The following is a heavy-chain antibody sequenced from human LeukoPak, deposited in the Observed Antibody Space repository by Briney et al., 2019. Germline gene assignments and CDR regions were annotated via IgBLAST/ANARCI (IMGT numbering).Heavy chain of an antibody. Sequence: SVKVSCKASGGTFSSYAISWVRQAPGQGLEWMGVIIPIFGTANYAQKFQGRVTITTDESTSTAYMELSSLRSEDTAVYYCARGGCSSTSCPEYYFDYWGQGTLVTDSS. CDR3: ARGGCSSTSCPEYYFDY. CDR2: IIPIFGTA. V-gene: IGHV1-69*05. D-gene: IGHD2-2*01. J-gene: IGHJ4*02. CDR1: GGTFSSYA.